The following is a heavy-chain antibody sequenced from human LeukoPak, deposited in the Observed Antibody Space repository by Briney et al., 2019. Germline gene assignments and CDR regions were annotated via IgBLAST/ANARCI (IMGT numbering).Heavy chain of an antibody. V-gene: IGHV4-61*01. D-gene: IGHD3-22*01. Sequence: SETLSLTCTVSGYSISSGYYWGWIRQPPGKGLEWIGYIYYSGSTNYNPSLKSRVTISVDTSKNQFSLKLSSVTAEDTAVYYCAKSPVPYYYDSSAQGGVDYFDYWGQGTLVTVSS. CDR3: AKSPVPYYYDSSAQGGVDYFDY. CDR2: IYYSGST. J-gene: IGHJ4*02. CDR1: GYSISSGYY.